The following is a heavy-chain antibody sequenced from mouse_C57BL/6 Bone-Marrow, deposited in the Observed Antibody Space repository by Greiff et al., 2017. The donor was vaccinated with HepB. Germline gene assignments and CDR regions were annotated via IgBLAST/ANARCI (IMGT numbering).Heavy chain of an antibody. J-gene: IGHJ1*03. D-gene: IGHD1-1*01. Sequence: EVQGVESGGGLVQPGGSLSLSCAASGFTFTDYYMSWVRQPPGKALEWLGFIRNKANGYTTEYSASVKGRFTISRDNSQSILYLQMNALRAEDSATYYCARPYYYGSSLYWYFDVWGTGTTVTVSS. CDR2: IRNKANGYTT. V-gene: IGHV7-3*01. CDR3: ARPYYYGSSLYWYFDV. CDR1: GFTFTDYY.